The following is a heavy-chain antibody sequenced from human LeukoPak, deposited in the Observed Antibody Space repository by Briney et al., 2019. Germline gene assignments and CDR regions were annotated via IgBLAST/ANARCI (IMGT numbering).Heavy chain of an antibody. J-gene: IGHJ4*02. CDR2: IYYSGSN. CDR3: ARELGYYETDY. V-gene: IGHV4-59*11. CDR1: GGSISSHY. D-gene: IGHD3-22*01. Sequence: PSKTLSLTCTVAGGSISSHYWSWNRQPQGHGLEWIGYIYYSGSNNYNPSLKSRVTISVDTSKNQFSLKLSSVTAADTAVYYCARELGYYETDYWGQGTLVTVSS.